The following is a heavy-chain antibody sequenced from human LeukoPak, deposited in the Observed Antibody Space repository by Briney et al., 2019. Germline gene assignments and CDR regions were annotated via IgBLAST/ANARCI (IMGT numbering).Heavy chain of an antibody. D-gene: IGHD3-10*01. J-gene: IGHJ5*02. Sequence: PSETLSLTCTVSGGSISSYYWSWIRQPPGKGLEWIGYIYYSGSTNYNPSLKSRVTISVDTSKNQFSLELSSVTAADTAVYYCARVKSGGWFDPWGQGTLVTVSS. CDR1: GGSISSYY. CDR3: ARVKSGGWFDP. CDR2: IYYSGST. V-gene: IGHV4-59*01.